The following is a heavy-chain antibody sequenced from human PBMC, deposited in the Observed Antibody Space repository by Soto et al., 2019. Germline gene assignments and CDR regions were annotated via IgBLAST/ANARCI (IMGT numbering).Heavy chain of an antibody. CDR2: IYYSGST. J-gene: IGHJ4*02. CDR3: ASIAAAGNFDY. CDR1: GGSISSGGYS. V-gene: IGHV4-31*03. D-gene: IGHD6-13*01. Sequence: SETLSLTCTVSGGSISSGGYSWSWIRQHPGKGLEWIGYIYYSGSTYYNPSLKSRVTISVDTSKNQFSLKLSSVTAADTAVYYCASIAAAGNFDYWGQGTLVTVSS.